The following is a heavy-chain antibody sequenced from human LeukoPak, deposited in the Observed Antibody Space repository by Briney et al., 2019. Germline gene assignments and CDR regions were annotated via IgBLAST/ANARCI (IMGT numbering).Heavy chain of an antibody. CDR1: GFTFSSCE. D-gene: IGHD6-13*01. J-gene: IGHJ5*02. V-gene: IGHV3-48*03. CDR2: ISTSGSTI. Sequence: GGSLRLSCAASGFTFSSCEMHWVRQAPGKGLEWVSYISTSGSTIYYADSVRGRFAISRDNAKNSLYLQMNSLRAEDTAVYYCARDLDSSSWYILWFDPWGQGTLVTVSS. CDR3: ARDLDSSSWYILWFDP.